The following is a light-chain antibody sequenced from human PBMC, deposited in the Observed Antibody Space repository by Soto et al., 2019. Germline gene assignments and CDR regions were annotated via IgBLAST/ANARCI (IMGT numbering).Light chain of an antibody. CDR2: SNN. CDR3: ASWDDSLNGFV. Sequence: QPVLTQPPSASGTPGQRVTISCSGSGSNIGSNTVHWYQQFPGTAPKLLTYSNNQRPSGVPDRFSGSKSGTSASLAISGLQSDDEAKYYCASWDDSLNGFVFGTGTKLTVL. CDR1: GSNIGSNT. J-gene: IGLJ1*01. V-gene: IGLV1-44*01.